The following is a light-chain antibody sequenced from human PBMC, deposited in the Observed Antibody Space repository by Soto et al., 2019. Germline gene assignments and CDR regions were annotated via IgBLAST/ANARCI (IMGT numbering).Light chain of an antibody. J-gene: IGLJ1*01. V-gene: IGLV2-14*01. CDR2: EVS. Sequence: QSVLTQSASVSGSPGQSITISCTGTSSDIGGYNYVSWYQQHPGKVPKLMIFEVSNRPSGVSYRFSGSKSGNTASLTISGLQAEDEADYYCSSYTGSSTLYVFGTGTKVTVL. CDR1: SSDIGGYNY. CDR3: SSYTGSSTLYV.